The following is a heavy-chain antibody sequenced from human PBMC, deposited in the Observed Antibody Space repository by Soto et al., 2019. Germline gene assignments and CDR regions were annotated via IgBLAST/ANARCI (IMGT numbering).Heavy chain of an antibody. J-gene: IGHJ4*02. CDR2: INAGNGNT. CDR3: ARAVAVPADFDY. V-gene: IGHV1-3*05. CDR1: GYSFTSYA. D-gene: IGHD6-19*01. Sequence: QVQLVQSGAEEKKPGASVKVSCKASGYSFTSYAMHWVRQAPGQGLEWMGWINAGNGNTKYSQNFQGRVTITRDTSASTAYMELSSLRSEDTAVYYCARAVAVPADFDYWGQGTLVTVSS.